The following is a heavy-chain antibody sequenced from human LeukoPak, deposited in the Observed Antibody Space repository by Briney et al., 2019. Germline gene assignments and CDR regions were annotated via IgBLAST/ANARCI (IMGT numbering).Heavy chain of an antibody. Sequence: GGSLRLSCAASGFTFNIYGMHWVRQAPGKGLEWVAFIWYDGSKKYYADSVKGRFTISRDNSKNMVSLEMNSLRTEDTAVYYCAKDVNAYCSGDCSDYWGQGTLVTVSS. CDR3: AKDVNAYCSGDCSDY. D-gene: IGHD2-21*01. J-gene: IGHJ4*02. CDR1: GFTFNIYG. V-gene: IGHV3-30*02. CDR2: IWYDGSKK.